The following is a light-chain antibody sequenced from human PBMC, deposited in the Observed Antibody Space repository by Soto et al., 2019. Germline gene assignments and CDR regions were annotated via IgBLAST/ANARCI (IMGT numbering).Light chain of an antibody. J-gene: IGKJ2*01. CDR2: DAC. CDR1: QRVSSY. V-gene: IGKV3-11*01. CDR3: QKRSNWRPAYI. Sequence: EIVLTQYPATMSLTPVQSATLSCRASQRVSSYLAWYQQKPGQAPRLLIYDACNRATGSPARFSGSGNGTDVTLTISILKPEYFSVYYCQKRSNWRPAYIWGQRAKLEIK.